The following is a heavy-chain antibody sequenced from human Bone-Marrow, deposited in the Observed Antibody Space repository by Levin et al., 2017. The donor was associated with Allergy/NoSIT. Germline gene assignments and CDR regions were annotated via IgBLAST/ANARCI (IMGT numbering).Heavy chain of an antibody. D-gene: IGHD3-10*01. V-gene: IGHV3-15*01. CDR1: GFTFSNAW. Sequence: GGSLRLSCAASGFTFSNAWMSWVRQAPGKGLEWVGRIKSKTDGGTTDYAAPVKGRFTISRDDSKNTLYLQMNSLKTEDTAVYYCTTMNYGSGSYYSQPTNEFDYWGQGTLVTVSS. J-gene: IGHJ4*02. CDR3: TTMNYGSGSYYSQPTNEFDY. CDR2: IKSKTDGGTT.